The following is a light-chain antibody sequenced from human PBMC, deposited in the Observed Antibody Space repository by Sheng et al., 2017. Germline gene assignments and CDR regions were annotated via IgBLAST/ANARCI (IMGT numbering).Light chain of an antibody. CDR1: LQHRGEVM. Sequence: QSVLTQPPSVSGGPRARGSTISCTGRQLQHRGEVMMYTGTSRLQEQPPNLLIYGNNIRPSGVPDRFSGSKSGTSASLAITGLQAEDEADYYCQSYDSSLSVYVFGTGTKVTRP. V-gene: IGLV1-40*01. J-gene: IGLJ1*01. CDR3: QSYDSSLSVYV. CDR2: GNN.